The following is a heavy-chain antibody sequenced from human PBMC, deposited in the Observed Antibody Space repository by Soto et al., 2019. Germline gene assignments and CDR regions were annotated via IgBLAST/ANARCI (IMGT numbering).Heavy chain of an antibody. Sequence: AETLSLTCAVSGGSISGSYYYWACLRQAPGKGPELIGSVFYTGFTPYNPSLESRVSVSVDTSKNQFSLKVSGVSAADTAVYYCATSQKGYNWNYFDHWGQGALVTVSS. D-gene: IGHD1-20*01. CDR2: VFYTGFT. CDR3: ATSQKGYNWNYFDH. J-gene: IGHJ4*02. V-gene: IGHV4-39*01. CDR1: GGSISGSYYY.